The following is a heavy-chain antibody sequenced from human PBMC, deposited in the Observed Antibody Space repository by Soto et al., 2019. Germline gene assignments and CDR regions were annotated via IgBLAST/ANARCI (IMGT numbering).Heavy chain of an antibody. D-gene: IGHD6-19*01. CDR3: ARDFYSGWHPSVAFDI. J-gene: IGHJ3*02. CDR1: GFTFSSYA. V-gene: IGHV3-30-3*01. CDR2: ISYDGSNK. Sequence: GGSLRLSCAASGFTFSSYAMHWVRQAPGKGLEWVAVISYDGSNKYYADSVKGRFTISRDNSKNTLYLQMNSLRAEDTAVYYCARDFYSGWHPSVAFDIWGQGTMVTVSS.